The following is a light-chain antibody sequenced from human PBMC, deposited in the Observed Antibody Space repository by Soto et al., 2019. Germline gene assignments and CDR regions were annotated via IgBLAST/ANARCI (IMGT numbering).Light chain of an antibody. V-gene: IGKV3D-20*01. CDR3: QQFGASPT. Sequence: EIVLTQSPATLSLSPGERVTLSCGASQSLSNNFLAWYQQRPGLAPRLLIFDASTRATGVPDRFSGSGSGTDFTLTISRLEPEDFAVYYCQQFGASPTFGGGTKVELK. CDR1: QSLSNNF. J-gene: IGKJ4*01. CDR2: DAS.